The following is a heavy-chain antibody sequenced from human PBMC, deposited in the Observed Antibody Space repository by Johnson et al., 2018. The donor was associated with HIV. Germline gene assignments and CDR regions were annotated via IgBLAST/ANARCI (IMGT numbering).Heavy chain of an antibody. D-gene: IGHD3-16*01. V-gene: IGHV3-66*01. CDR3: AGGPGGGENALDI. Sequence: VLLVESGGGLVQPGGSLRLSCAASGITVSTKYMTWVRQDPGKGLECVSAIYTGGFVHSADSVKGRFTISRNNSKNTLYLQMNNLRVEDTAVYYCAGGPGGGENALDIWGQGTMVTVSS. CDR2: IYTGGFV. J-gene: IGHJ3*02. CDR1: GITVSTKY.